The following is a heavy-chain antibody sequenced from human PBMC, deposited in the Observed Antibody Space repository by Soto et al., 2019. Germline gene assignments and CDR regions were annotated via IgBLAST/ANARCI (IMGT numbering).Heavy chain of an antibody. CDR3: AKVFVFTIREGFDY. Sequence: GRSLRLSCAASGFTLSNFAMSWVRQAPGKGLEWVSAITGSGDSTYYADSVKGRFTVSRDNSKNTLYLQMNSLRAEDTAVYYCAKVFVFTIREGFDYWGLGTLVTVSS. J-gene: IGHJ4*02. D-gene: IGHD3-3*01. CDR1: GFTLSNFA. CDR2: ITGSGDST. V-gene: IGHV3-23*01.